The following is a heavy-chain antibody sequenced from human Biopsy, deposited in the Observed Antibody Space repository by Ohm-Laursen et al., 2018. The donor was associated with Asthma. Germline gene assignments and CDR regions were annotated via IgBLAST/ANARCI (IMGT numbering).Heavy chain of an antibody. CDR1: GDSINSGGYS. V-gene: IGHV4-30-2*01. CDR3: ARMNTMIQAANYYSYAMDV. J-gene: IGHJ6*02. D-gene: IGHD3-22*01. Sequence: TLSLTCAVSGDSINSGGYSWDRVRQPPRKGLEWIAHPFPHGATHYNPSPKSRVTISVDRSKRQFSLKVNSVTAADTAVYYCARMNTMIQAANYYSYAMDVWGQGTTVTVSS. CDR2: PFPHGAT.